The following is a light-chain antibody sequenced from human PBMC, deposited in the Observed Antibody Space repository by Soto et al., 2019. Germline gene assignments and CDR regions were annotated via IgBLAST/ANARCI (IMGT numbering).Light chain of an antibody. CDR3: PVIYTGGGEV. Sequence: QAVVTQEPSLTVSPGGTVTLTCGSSTGAVTSGHYPHWFQQKPGQAPRTLIYDTSIKHSWTPARFSGSLLGGKAALTLSGAQADDEDYYYCPVIYTGGGEVFGTGTKLTVL. J-gene: IGLJ1*01. CDR2: DTS. V-gene: IGLV7-46*01. CDR1: TGAVTSGHY.